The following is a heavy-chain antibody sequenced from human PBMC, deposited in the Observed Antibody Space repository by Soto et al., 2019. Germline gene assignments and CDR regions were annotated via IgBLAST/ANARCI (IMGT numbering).Heavy chain of an antibody. Sequence: PGGSLRLSCSVSGFTFSSYTMHWVRQAPGKGLEYVSSISSEGRTTYYADSVKGRFTISRDNSKNTVYLQMSSLRAEDTAVYYCVKGQYIDYWGQGTLVTVSS. J-gene: IGHJ4*02. CDR3: VKGQYIDY. V-gene: IGHV3-64D*06. CDR2: ISSEGRTT. CDR1: GFTFSSYT.